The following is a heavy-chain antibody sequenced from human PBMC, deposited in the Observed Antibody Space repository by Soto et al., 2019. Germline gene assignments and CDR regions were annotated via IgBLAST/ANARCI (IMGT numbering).Heavy chain of an antibody. CDR2: IDPSDSYT. Sequence: GESLKISCKGSGYSFTSYWISWVRQMPGKGLEWMGRIDPSDSYTNYSPSFQGHVTISADKSISTAYLQWSSLKASDTAMYYCARGTGDYGSGSYWTNNYYYYGMDVWGQGSKVTVSS. CDR1: GYSFTSYW. D-gene: IGHD3-10*01. J-gene: IGHJ6*02. V-gene: IGHV5-10-1*01. CDR3: ARGTGDYGSGSYWTNNYYYYGMDV.